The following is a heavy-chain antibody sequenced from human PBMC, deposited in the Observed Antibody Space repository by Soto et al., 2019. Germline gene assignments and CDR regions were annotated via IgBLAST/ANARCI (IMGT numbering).Heavy chain of an antibody. CDR1: GFTFGSYA. CDR3: VKDLGAVAGTFDY. V-gene: IGHV3-64D*06. J-gene: IGHJ4*02. D-gene: IGHD6-19*01. CDR2: ISSNGGST. Sequence: PGGSLRLSCSASGFTFGSYAMHWVRQAPGKGLEYVSAISSNGGSTYYADSVKGRFTISRDNSKNTLYLQMSSLRAEDTAVYYCVKDLGAVAGTFDYWGQGTLVTVSS.